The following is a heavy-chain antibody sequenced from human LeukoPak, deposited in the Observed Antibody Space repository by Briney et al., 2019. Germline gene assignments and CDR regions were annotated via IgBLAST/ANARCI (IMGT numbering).Heavy chain of an antibody. CDR2: IIPIFGTA. CDR3: AREGELPWGYYFDY. D-gene: IGHD1-26*01. CDR1: GGTFSSYA. Sequence: SVKVSCKASGGTFSSYAISWVRQAPGQGLEWMGRIIPIFGTANYAQKFQGRVTITTDESTSTAYMELSSLRSEDTAVYYCAREGELPWGYYFDYWGKGTTVTVSS. J-gene: IGHJ4*03. V-gene: IGHV1-69*05.